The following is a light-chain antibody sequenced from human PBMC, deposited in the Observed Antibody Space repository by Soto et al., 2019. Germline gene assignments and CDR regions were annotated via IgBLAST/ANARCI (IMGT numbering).Light chain of an antibody. V-gene: IGKV3-11*01. Sequence: EIVLTQSPATLSLSPGERATLSCRASQSVSSYLAWYQQKPGQAPRLLIYDASNRATGIPARFSGSGSVTDFTLTISSLEPEDFAVYYCQQRSNSTWTFGQGTKVEIK. CDR1: QSVSSY. J-gene: IGKJ1*01. CDR3: QQRSNSTWT. CDR2: DAS.